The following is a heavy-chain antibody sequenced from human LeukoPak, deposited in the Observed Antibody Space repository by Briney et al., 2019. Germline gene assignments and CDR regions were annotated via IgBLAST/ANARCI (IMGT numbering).Heavy chain of an antibody. V-gene: IGHV3-23*01. Sequence: PGGSLRLSCAASGFTFSGFATSWARRTPGKGREWVSGISGSGDNTLYADSVKGRFTISRDNSKNTLYLEMNSLRAEDTAIYYCAKMKGHPLPKYYMDVWGQGTTVTVSS. CDR1: GFTFSGFA. J-gene: IGHJ6*01. CDR2: ISGSGDNT. CDR3: AKMKGHPLPKYYMDV. D-gene: IGHD1-26*01.